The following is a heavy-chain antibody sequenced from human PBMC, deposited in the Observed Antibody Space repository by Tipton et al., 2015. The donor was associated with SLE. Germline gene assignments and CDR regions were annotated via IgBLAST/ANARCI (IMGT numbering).Heavy chain of an antibody. CDR2: IDQFGSA. CDR1: GGSITGYY. V-gene: IGHV4-59*08. CDR3: ARHGYGSGSGYDRRGLDV. D-gene: IGHD3-10*01. J-gene: IGHJ3*01. Sequence: TLSLTCIVSGGSITGYYWSWIRQPPGKRLEWIGYIDQFGSANYNPSLQSRVTISVGRSKTQFSLTLRSVRAADSAMYYCARHGYGSGSGYDRRGLDVGGQGTRVTVSA.